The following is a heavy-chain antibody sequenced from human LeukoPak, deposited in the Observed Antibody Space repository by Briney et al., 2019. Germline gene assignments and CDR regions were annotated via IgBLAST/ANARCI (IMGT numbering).Heavy chain of an antibody. Sequence: SQTLSLTCAVSGGSISSGGYSWSWIRQPPGKGLEWIGYIYHSGSTYYNPSLKSRVTISVDRSKNQFSLKLSSVTAADTAVYYCARVPYSSSIWFDPWGKGTLVTVSS. CDR1: GGSISSGGYS. V-gene: IGHV4-30-2*01. J-gene: IGHJ5*02. D-gene: IGHD6-6*01. CDR2: IYHSGST. CDR3: ARVPYSSSIWFDP.